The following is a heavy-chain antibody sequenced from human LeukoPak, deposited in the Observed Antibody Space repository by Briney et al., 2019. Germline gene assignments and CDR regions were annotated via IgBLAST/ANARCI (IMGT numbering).Heavy chain of an antibody. CDR1: GFNLNNYA. J-gene: IGHJ4*02. CDR3: AKGAAIDH. Sequence: GGSLRLSCAASGFNLNNYAMNWVRLAPGKGLEWVAAVTGPGDTTYYADSVKGRFIISRDSFKDILYLQMNRLGAEDTALYYCAKGAAIDHWGQGTLVTVSS. D-gene: IGHD2-21*01. CDR2: VTGPGDTT. V-gene: IGHV3-23*01.